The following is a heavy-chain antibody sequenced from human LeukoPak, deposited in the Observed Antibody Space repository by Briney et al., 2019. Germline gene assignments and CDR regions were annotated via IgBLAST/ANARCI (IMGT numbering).Heavy chain of an antibody. D-gene: IGHD1-14*01. J-gene: IGHJ4*02. CDR2: ISGSDGST. CDR1: GFTFSSYA. Sequence: GGSLRLSCAASGFTFSSYAMTWVRQAPGKGLEWVSAISGSDGSTYYADSVKGRSTISRDNSKNTLYLQMNSLRVEDTAVYYCAKTRKGIDYWGQGTLVTVSS. V-gene: IGHV3-23*01. CDR3: AKTRKGIDY.